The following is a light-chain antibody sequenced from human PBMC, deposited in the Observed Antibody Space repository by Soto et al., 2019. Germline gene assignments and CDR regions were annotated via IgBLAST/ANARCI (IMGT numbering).Light chain of an antibody. CDR1: QSLSSTY. CDR2: GAS. CDR3: QQYGGSPPIT. J-gene: IGKJ5*01. Sequence: SPGTLSLSPGERATLSCRASQSLSSTYLAWYQQKPGQAPRLLIYGASSRATGIRDRFSGSGSGTDFTLTISRLEPEDFAVYYCQQYGGSPPITFGQGTRLEIK. V-gene: IGKV3-20*01.